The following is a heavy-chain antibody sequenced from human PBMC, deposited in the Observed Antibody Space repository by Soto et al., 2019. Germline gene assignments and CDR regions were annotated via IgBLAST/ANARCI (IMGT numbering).Heavy chain of an antibody. D-gene: IGHD4-4*01. CDR3: ARMPMTTVSPDYYYYYGMDV. CDR1: GYSFTSYW. CDR2: IYPGDSDT. V-gene: IGHV5-51*01. Sequence: PGESLKISCKGSGYSFTSYWIGWVRQMPGKGLEWMGIIYPGDSDTRYSPSFQGQVTISADKSISTAYLQWSSLKASDTAMYYCARMPMTTVSPDYYYYYGMDVWGQGTTVTFSS. J-gene: IGHJ6*02.